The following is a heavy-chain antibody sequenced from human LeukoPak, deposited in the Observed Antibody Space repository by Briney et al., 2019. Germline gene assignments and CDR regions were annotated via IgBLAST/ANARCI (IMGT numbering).Heavy chain of an antibody. V-gene: IGHV4-39*01. CDR2: IYYSGIT. CDR1: DGSISSSSYY. CDR3: ASCYDILTGYHDY. J-gene: IGHJ4*02. D-gene: IGHD3-9*01. Sequence: SETLSLTCTVSDGSISSSSYYWGWIRQPPGKGLEWIGSIYYSGITYYTSSLKSRVTISVDTSKNQFSLKLSSVTAADTAVYYCASCYDILTGYHDYWGQGTLVTVSS.